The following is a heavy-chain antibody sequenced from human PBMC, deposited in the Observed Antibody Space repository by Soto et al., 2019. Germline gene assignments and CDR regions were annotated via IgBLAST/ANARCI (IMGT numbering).Heavy chain of an antibody. CDR2: ISYDGSNK. CDR3: VGGQYYFDY. CDR1: GFPFSSYG. Sequence: QVQLVESGGGVVQPGRSLRLSCAASGFPFSSYGMHWVREAPGKGLEWVAVISYDGSNKYYADSVKGRFTISRDNSASTLHLQMNSLRPEDTALYYCVGGQYYFDYRGQGPLVTVSP. V-gene: IGHV3-30*03. J-gene: IGHJ4*02. D-gene: IGHD3-10*01.